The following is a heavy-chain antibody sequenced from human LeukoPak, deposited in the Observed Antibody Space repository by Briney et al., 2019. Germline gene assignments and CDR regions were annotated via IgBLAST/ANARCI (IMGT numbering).Heavy chain of an antibody. CDR2: ISWDGGRT. D-gene: IGHD3-16*01. CDR3: AKEALGGASDY. CDR1: GFTFDDYT. Sequence: GGSLRLSCAASGFTFDDYTMHWVCQAPGKGLEWVSLISWDGGRTYFADSVKGRFTISRDNSKNSLYLQMNSLRTEDTALYYCAKEALGGASDYWGQGTLVTVSS. J-gene: IGHJ4*02. V-gene: IGHV3-43*01.